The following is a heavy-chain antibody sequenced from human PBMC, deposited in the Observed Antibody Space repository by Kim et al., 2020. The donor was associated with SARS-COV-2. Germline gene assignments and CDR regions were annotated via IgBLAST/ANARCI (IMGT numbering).Heavy chain of an antibody. V-gene: IGHV1-18*01. D-gene: IGHD2-15*01. CDR3: ARDRSITPNPFFDY. Sequence: ASVKVSCKASGYTFTSYGISWVRQAPGQGLEWMGWISAYNGNTNYAQKLQGRVTMTTDTSTSTAYMELRSLRSDDTAVYYCARDRSITPNPFFDYWGQGTLVTVSS. J-gene: IGHJ4*02. CDR1: GYTFTSYG. CDR2: ISAYNGNT.